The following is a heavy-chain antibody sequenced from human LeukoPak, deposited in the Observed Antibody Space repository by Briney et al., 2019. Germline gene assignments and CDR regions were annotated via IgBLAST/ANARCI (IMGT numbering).Heavy chain of an antibody. CDR1: GFTFSSYA. J-gene: IGHJ4*02. CDR2: ISGSGGST. Sequence: PGGSLRLSCAASGFTFSSYAMSWVRQAPGKGLEWVSAISGSGGSTYYADSVKGRFTITRDNPKNTLYLQMNSLRAEDTAVYYCAKDSKTYSGSYGVDYWGQGTLVTVSS. CDR3: AKDSKTYSGSYGVDY. V-gene: IGHV3-23*01. D-gene: IGHD1-26*01.